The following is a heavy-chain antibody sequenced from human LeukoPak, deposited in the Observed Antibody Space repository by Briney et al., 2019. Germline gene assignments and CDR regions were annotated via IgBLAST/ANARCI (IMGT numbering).Heavy chain of an antibody. CDR3: ARDQLLWFGELGTNVGNWFDP. J-gene: IGHJ5*02. CDR1: GFTFSSYS. CDR2: ISSSSSYI. Sequence: PGGSLRLSCAASGFTFSSYSMNWVRQAPGKGLEWVSSISSSSSYIYYADSVKGRFTISRDNAKNSLYLQMNSLRAEDTAVYYCARDQLLWFGELGTNVGNWFDPWGQGTLVTVSS. D-gene: IGHD3-10*01. V-gene: IGHV3-21*01.